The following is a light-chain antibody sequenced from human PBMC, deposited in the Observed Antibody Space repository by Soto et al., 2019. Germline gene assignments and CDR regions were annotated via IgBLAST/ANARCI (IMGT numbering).Light chain of an antibody. CDR1: SGSIASNY. J-gene: IGLJ2*01. V-gene: IGLV6-57*04. Sequence: NFMLTQPHSVSESPGKTVTISCTRSSGSIASNYVQWYQQRPGSAPTPVIYEDSQRPSGVPDRFSGSIDSSSNSASLTISRLKTEDEADYYCQSFDISNVVFGGGIKLTVL. CDR2: EDS. CDR3: QSFDISNVV.